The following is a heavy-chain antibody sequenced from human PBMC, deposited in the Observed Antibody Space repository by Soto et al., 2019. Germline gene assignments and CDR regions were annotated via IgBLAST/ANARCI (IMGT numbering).Heavy chain of an antibody. D-gene: IGHD6-13*01. J-gene: IGHJ3*02. CDR1: GYTFTGYY. Sequence: ASVKVSCKASGYTFTGYYMHWVRQAPGQGLEWMGWINPNSGGTNYAQKFRGWVTMTRDTSISTAYMELSRLRSDDTAVYYCARDRSSVYSSPTDAFDIWGQGTMVTVSS. CDR2: INPNSGGT. V-gene: IGHV1-2*04. CDR3: ARDRSSVYSSPTDAFDI.